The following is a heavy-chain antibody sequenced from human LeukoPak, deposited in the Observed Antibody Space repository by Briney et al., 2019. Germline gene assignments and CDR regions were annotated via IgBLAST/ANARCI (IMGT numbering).Heavy chain of an antibody. J-gene: IGHJ4*02. V-gene: IGHV3-30*02. CDR2: IRFDGSSE. D-gene: IGHD3-3*01. CDR1: GFTFSTYG. Sequence: PGGSLRLSCAASGFTFSTYGMHWVRQAPGKGLEWVAFIRFDGSSEYYADSVRGRFTISRDNSKNTLYLQMNSLRTEDTALYYCAKGSGRFLEWSIDYWGQGTLVTVSS. CDR3: AKGSGRFLEWSIDY.